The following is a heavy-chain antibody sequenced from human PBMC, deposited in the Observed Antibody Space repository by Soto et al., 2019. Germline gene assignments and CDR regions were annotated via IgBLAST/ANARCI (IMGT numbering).Heavy chain of an antibody. CDR3: VRDVNYYDSSGHRDY. CDR2: ISSTSTYI. J-gene: IGHJ4*02. D-gene: IGHD3-22*01. Sequence: GGSLRLSCAASGFTFSTYSMHWVRQAPGKGLEWVSSISSTSTYIYYADSVKGRFTISRDNAKNSLYLQMNSLRGEDTAVYYCVRDVNYYDSSGHRDYWGQGTLVTVSS. CDR1: GFTFSTYS. V-gene: IGHV3-21*01.